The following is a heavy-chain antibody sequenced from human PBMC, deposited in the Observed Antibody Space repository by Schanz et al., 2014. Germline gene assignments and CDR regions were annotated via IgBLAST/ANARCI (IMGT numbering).Heavy chain of an antibody. D-gene: IGHD4-17*01. CDR2: INPSGGST. CDR3: ARNYGGHSEESDRYGMDV. V-gene: IGHV1-46*01. J-gene: IGHJ6*02. Sequence: QVQLVQSGAEVKTPGDSVKVSCKASGYSIGGYYMHWVRQAPGQGLEWMGIINPSGGSTTYAQKFQGRVTMTSDTSTSTVYMELSSLRSEDTAVYYCARNYGGHSEESDRYGMDVWGQGTTVTVSS. CDR1: GYSIGGYY.